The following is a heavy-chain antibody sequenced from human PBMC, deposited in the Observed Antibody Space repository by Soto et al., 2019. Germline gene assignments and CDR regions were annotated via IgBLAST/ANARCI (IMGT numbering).Heavy chain of an antibody. CDR2: IVVGSGNT. CDR1: GFTFTSSA. V-gene: IGHV1-58*01. D-gene: IGHD3-22*01. J-gene: IGHJ4*02. CDR3: AEVNPTYYYDSSGRVLYYFAY. Sequence: ASVKVSCKASGFTFTSSAVQWVRQARGQRLEWIGWIVVGSGNTNYAQKFQERVTITRDMSTSTAYMELSSLRSEDTAVYYCAEVNPTYYYDSSGRVLYYFAYWGKGTLVTVSS.